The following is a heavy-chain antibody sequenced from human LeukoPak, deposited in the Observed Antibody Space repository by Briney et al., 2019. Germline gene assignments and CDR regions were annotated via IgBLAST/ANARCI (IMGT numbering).Heavy chain of an antibody. D-gene: IGHD3-9*01. CDR2: ISGSGGST. J-gene: IGHJ4*02. V-gene: IGHV3-23*01. CDR3: AESGYYDILTGYHRRFDY. CDR1: GFTFSSYA. Sequence: PGGSLRLSCAASGFTFSSYAMSWVRQAPGKGLEWVSAISGSGGSTYYADSVKGRFTISRDNSKNTLYLQMNCLRAEDTAVYYCAESGYYDILTGYHRRFDYWGQGTLVAVSS.